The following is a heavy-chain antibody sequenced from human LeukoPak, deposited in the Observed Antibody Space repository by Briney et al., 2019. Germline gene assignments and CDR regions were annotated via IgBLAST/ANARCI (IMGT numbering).Heavy chain of an antibody. CDR2: ISSSSSYI. V-gene: IGHV3-21*01. D-gene: IGHD3-22*01. J-gene: IGHJ4*02. Sequence: GGSLRLSRAASGFTFSSYSMNWVRQAPGKGLEWVSSISSSSSYIYYADSVKGRFTISRDNAKNSLYLQMNSLRAEDTAVYYCARDREGSGYPNGVFDYWGQGTLVTVSS. CDR1: GFTFSSYS. CDR3: ARDREGSGYPNGVFDY.